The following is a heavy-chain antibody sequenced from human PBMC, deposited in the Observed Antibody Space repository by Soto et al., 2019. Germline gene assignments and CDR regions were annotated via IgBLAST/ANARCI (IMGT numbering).Heavy chain of an antibody. Sequence: PXESLRLSCEVSGFTLSMYSMTWVRQAPGKGLEWVAKIPQEGSDGHYVDSVKGRFTISRDNAKNSVYLQMNSLRAEDTAVYYCARDQLILPAHDFFYGSDVWGQGAKVTVSS. V-gene: IGHV3-7*03. CDR3: ARDQLILPAHDFFYGSDV. J-gene: IGHJ6*02. CDR2: IPQEGSDG. CDR1: GFTLSMYS. D-gene: IGHD2-21*02.